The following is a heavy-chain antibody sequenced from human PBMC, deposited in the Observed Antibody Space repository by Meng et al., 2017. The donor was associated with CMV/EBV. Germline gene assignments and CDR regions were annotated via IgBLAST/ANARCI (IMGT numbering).Heavy chain of an antibody. V-gene: IGHV3-21*01. CDR2: ISSSSSYI. CDR1: GFTFSSYS. D-gene: IGHD1-26*01. J-gene: IGHJ4*02. CDR3: ARAPTWDEFDY. Sequence: GESLKISCAASGFTFSSYSMNWVRQAPGKGLEWVSSISSSSSYIYYADSVKGRFTISRDNAKNSLYLQMNSLRAEDTAVYYCARAPTWDEFDYWGQGTLVTVSS.